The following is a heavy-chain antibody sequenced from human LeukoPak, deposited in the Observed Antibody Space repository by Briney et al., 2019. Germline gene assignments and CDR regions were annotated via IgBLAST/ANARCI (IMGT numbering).Heavy chain of an antibody. CDR3: ARVLVGCSSTSCQIYYFDY. J-gene: IGHJ4*02. CDR2: ISAYNGNT. D-gene: IGHD2-2*01. CDR1: GYTFTSYG. Sequence: ASVKVSCKASGYTFTSYGIRWVRQAPGQGLEWMGWISAYNGNTNYAQKLQGRVTMTTDTSTSTAYMELRSLRSDDTAVYYCARVLVGCSSTSCQIYYFDYWGQGTLVTVSS. V-gene: IGHV1-18*01.